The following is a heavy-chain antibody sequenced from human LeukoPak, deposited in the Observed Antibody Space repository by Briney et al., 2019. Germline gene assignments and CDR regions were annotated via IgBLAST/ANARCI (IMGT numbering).Heavy chain of an antibody. V-gene: IGHV4-30-4*08. J-gene: IGHJ3*02. CDR3: ARQIIVGAPGWSFDI. CDR1: GGSISSGGYY. D-gene: IGHD1-26*01. Sequence: SQTLSLTCTVSGGSISSGGYYWSWIRQRPGKGLEWIGYIYYSGSTYYNPSLKSRVTMSVDTSKNQFSLKLSSVTAADTAVYYCARQIIVGAPGWSFDIWGQGTMVTVSA. CDR2: IYYSGST.